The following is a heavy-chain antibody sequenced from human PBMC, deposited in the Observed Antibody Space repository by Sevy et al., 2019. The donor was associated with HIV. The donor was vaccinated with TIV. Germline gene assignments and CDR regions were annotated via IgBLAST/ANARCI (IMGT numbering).Heavy chain of an antibody. J-gene: IGHJ6*02. V-gene: IGHV3-7*03. CDR3: ARNDWFHYYGMDV. D-gene: IGHD3-9*01. CDR2: IKQDGSEK. CDR1: GFTFSSYW. Sequence: GGSLRLSCAAPGFTFSSYWMSWVRQAPGKGLEWVANIKQDGSEKYYVDSVKGRFTISRDNAKNSLYLQMNSLRAEDTAVYYCARNDWFHYYGMDVWGQGTTVTVSS.